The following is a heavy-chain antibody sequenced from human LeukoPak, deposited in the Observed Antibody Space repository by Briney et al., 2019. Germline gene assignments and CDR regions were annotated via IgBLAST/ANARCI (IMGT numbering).Heavy chain of an antibody. CDR2: IYTSGST. J-gene: IGHJ6*03. CDR1: GGSISSGSYY. D-gene: IGHD2-2*01. CDR3: ARSGYAPVNYYYYYMDV. Sequence: SETLSLTCTVSGGSISSGSYYWSWIRQPAGKGLEWIGRIYTSGSTNYNPSLKSRVTISVDTSKNQFSLKLSSVTAADTAVYYCARSGYAPVNYYYYYMDVWGKGTTVTISS. V-gene: IGHV4-61*02.